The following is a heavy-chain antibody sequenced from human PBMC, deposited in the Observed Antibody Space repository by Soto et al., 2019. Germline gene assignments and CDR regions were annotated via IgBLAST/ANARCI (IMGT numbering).Heavy chain of an antibody. CDR1: GFTFSSHP. CDR3: AEDHCSRTSCYTWNDY. CDR2: ISGSGGTT. V-gene: IGHV3-23*01. J-gene: IGHJ4*02. Sequence: GGSLRLSCAASGFTFSSHPMSWVRQAPGKGLEWVSAISGSGGTTFYADSLQGRFTITRDNSKNTLYLQMNSLRAEDTAISYCAEDHCSRTSCYTWNDYWGQGTLVSVSS. D-gene: IGHD2-2*01.